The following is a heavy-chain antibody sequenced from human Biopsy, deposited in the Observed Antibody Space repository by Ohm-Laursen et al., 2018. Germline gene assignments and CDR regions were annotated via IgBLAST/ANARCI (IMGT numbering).Heavy chain of an antibody. D-gene: IGHD4-17*01. V-gene: IGHV3-9*01. J-gene: IGHJ4*02. Sequence: SLRLSCAASGFTFYDYAMHWVRQVPGKGLEWVSGISWNSGSIGYADSVKGRFTISRDNAKNSLYLQMNSLRADDTAVYYCALAAAQTVTHFDYWGQGTLVTVSS. CDR2: ISWNSGSI. CDR3: ALAAAQTVTHFDY. CDR1: GFTFYDYA.